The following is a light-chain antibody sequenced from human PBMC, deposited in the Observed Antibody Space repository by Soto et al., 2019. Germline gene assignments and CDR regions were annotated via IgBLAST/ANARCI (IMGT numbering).Light chain of an antibody. CDR1: QSVSSN. V-gene: IGKV3-15*01. Sequence: EIVMTQSPATLSVSPGERATLSCRASQSVSSNLAWYQQKPGQAPRLLIYGASTMATGIPARCSGSGSGTEFTLTISSLQSEDFAVYYCQQYNNWPPVTFGEGTKVEIK. CDR3: QQYNNWPPVT. J-gene: IGKJ4*01. CDR2: GAS.